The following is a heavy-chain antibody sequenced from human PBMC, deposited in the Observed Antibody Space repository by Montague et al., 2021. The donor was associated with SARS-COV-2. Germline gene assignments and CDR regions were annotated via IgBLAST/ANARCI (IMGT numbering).Heavy chain of an antibody. CDR2: INHSGST. CDR3: ARIVRVHYYYYYGMDV. V-gene: IGHV4-34*01. J-gene: IGHJ6*02. D-gene: IGHD2-8*02. CDR1: GGSFSGYY. Sequence: SETLSLTCAVYGGSFSGYYWSWIRQPPGKGLEWIGEINHSGSTNYNPSLKSRVTISVDTCKNQFSLKLSSVTAADTAVYYCARIVRVHYYYYYGMDVWGQGTTVTVSS.